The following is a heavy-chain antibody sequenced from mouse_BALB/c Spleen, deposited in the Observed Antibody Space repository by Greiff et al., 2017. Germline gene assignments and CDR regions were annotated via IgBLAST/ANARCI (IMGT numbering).Heavy chain of an antibody. D-gene: IGHD1-1*01. CDR3: ARSMDYGSSYRAY. CDR1: GSNIKDTY. V-gene: IGHV14-3*02. Sequence: VQLQQSGAELVKPGASVKLSCTASGSNIKDTYMHWVKQRPEQGLEWIGRIDPANGNTKYDPKFQGKATITADTSSNTAYLQLSSLTSEDTAVYYCARSMDYGSSYRAYWGQGTLVTVSA. J-gene: IGHJ3*01. CDR2: IDPANGNT.